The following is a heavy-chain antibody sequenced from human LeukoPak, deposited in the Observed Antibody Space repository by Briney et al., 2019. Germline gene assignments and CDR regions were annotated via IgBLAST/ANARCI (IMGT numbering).Heavy chain of an antibody. J-gene: IGHJ4*02. D-gene: IGHD1-1*01. CDR1: GGSISSSSYY. V-gene: IGHV4-39*01. Sequence: SETLSLTCTASGGSISSSSYYWGWIRQPPGKGLEWIGSIYYSGSTFYTPSLKSRVTISVDASKNQFSLKLSSVTAADPAVYYCARFREHLRRMRGHVEYYFDYWGQGTLVPVSS. CDR3: ARFREHLRRMRGHVEYYFDY. CDR2: IYYSGST.